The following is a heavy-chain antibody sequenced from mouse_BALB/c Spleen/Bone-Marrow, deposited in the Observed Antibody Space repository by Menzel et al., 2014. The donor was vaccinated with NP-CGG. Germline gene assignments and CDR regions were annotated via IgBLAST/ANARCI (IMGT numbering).Heavy chain of an antibody. CDR2: ISSGSGTI. CDR1: GFTFSSFG. Sequence: EVKLMESGGGLVQPGGSRKLSCAASGFTFSSFGMHWVRQAPERGLEWVAYISSGSGTIFYADTVKGRFTISRDNPKNTLFLQMTSLGSEDSAMYYCARGGNWEDFDYWGQGTTLTVSS. D-gene: IGHD4-1*01. CDR3: ARGGNWEDFDY. V-gene: IGHV5-17*02. J-gene: IGHJ2*01.